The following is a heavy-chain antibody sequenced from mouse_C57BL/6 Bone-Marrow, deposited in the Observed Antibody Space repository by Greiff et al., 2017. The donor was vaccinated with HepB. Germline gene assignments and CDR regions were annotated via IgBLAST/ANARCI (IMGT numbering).Heavy chain of an antibody. CDR2: IYPGNSDT. Sequence: EVQLQQSGTVLARPGASVKMSCKTSGYTFTSYWMHWVKQRPGQGLEWIGAIYPGNSDTSYNQKFKGKAKLTAVTSASTAYMELSSLTNEDSAVYYCTTNYGSSYYFDYWGQGTTLTVSS. V-gene: IGHV1-5*01. CDR1: GYTFTSYW. D-gene: IGHD1-1*01. J-gene: IGHJ2*01. CDR3: TTNYGSSYYFDY.